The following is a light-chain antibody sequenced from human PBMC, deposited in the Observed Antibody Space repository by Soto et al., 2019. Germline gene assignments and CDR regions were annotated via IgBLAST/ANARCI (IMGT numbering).Light chain of an antibody. Sequence: DIRMTQSPSSLSASVGDRVTITCRASQTISIYLNWYQVKPGKAPNLLIYGATRLQTGVPSRFISSGSGAEFGLTSTSLQLEGLATYFWQESDSFPYTFGQGTRLEIK. V-gene: IGKV1-39*01. J-gene: IGKJ2*01. CDR1: QTISIY. CDR2: GAT. CDR3: QESDSFPYT.